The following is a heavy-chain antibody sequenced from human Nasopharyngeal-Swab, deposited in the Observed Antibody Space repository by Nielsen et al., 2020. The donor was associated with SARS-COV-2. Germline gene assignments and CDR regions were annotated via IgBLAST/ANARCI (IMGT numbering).Heavy chain of an antibody. CDR2: IYYSGST. Sequence: SETLSLTCTVSGGSISSGDYYWSWIRQPPGKGLEWIGYIYYSGSTYYNPSLKSRVTISVDTPKNQFSLKLSSVTAADTAVYYCARAGPLRYFDWLHNWFDPWGQGTLVTVSS. CDR1: GGSISSGDYY. V-gene: IGHV4-30-4*01. CDR3: ARAGPLRYFDWLHNWFDP. D-gene: IGHD3-9*01. J-gene: IGHJ5*02.